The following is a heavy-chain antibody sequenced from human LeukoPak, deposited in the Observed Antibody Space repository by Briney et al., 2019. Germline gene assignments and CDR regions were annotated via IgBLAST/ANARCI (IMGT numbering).Heavy chain of an antibody. Sequence: SVKVSCKASGGTFSSYAISWVRQAPGQGPEWMGGIIPIFGTANYAQKFQGRVTITTDESTSTAYMELSSLRSEDTAVYYCARSGYCSSTSCLYPFDYWGQGTLVTVSS. J-gene: IGHJ4*02. D-gene: IGHD2-2*01. V-gene: IGHV1-69*05. CDR2: IIPIFGTA. CDR3: ARSGYCSSTSCLYPFDY. CDR1: GGTFSSYA.